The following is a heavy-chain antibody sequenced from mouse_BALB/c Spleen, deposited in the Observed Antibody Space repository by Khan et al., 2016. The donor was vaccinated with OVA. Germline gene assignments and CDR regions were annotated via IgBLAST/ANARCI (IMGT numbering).Heavy chain of an antibody. CDR3: ARKNYYGYAMDY. J-gene: IGHJ4*01. D-gene: IGHD1-1*01. Sequence: EVKLEVSGPGLVKPSQSLSLTCTVTGYSITSGYAWNWIRQFPGNELEWMGYISHSGSTSYNPSLRSRISITRDTSKNQFFLQLNSVTTEDTATYYCARKNYYGYAMDYWGQGTSVTVSS. CDR2: ISHSGST. V-gene: IGHV3-2*02. CDR1: GYSITSGYA.